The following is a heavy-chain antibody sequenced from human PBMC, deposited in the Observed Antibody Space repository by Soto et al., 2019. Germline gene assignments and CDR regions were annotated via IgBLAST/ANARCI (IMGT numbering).Heavy chain of an antibody. J-gene: IGHJ6*02. Sequence: QVQLQESGPGLVKPSETLSLTCTVSGGSISSYYWSWIRQPPGKGLEWIGYIYYSGSTNYNPSLKSPITLCVATSKNPFSLKLSSVTAADTAVYYCARGDPLLWFGEKVYYGMDVWDQGTTVTVSS. D-gene: IGHD3-10*01. CDR1: GGSISSYY. CDR3: ARGDPLLWFGEKVYYGMDV. V-gene: IGHV4-59*01. CDR2: IYYSGST.